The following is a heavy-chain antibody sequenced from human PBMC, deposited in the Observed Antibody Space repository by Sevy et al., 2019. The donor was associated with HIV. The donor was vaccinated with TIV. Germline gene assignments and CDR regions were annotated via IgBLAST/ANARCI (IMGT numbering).Heavy chain of an antibody. CDR2: IKSKTEGGTA. CDR3: TTGGSLFQH. V-gene: IGHV3-15*01. Sequence: GGSLRISCAASGFTFSNVWMSWLRQAPGKGLEWVAHIKSKTEGGTADYAAPVKGRFTISRDDSKDTLYLQMNSLKTEDTAVYYCTTGGSLFQHWGQGTLVTVSS. CDR1: GFTFSNVW. D-gene: IGHD2-15*01. J-gene: IGHJ1*01.